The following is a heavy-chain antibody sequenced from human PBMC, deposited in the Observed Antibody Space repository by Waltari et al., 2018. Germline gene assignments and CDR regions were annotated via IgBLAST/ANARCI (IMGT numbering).Heavy chain of an antibody. CDR2: IYSGGSST. Sequence: EVQLLESGGGLVQPGGSLRLSCAASGFTFSSYAMSWVRQAPGKGLEWVSVIYSGGSSTYYADSWKGRFTISRDNSKNTLYLQMNSLRAEDTAVYYCAKPFSSGWYRGYYFDYWGQGTLVTVSS. D-gene: IGHD6-19*01. CDR1: GFTFSSYA. CDR3: AKPFSSGWYRGYYFDY. J-gene: IGHJ4*02. V-gene: IGHV3-23*03.